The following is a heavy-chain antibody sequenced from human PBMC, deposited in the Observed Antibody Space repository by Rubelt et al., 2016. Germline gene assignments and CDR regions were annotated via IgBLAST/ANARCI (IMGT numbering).Heavy chain of an antibody. Sequence: EVQLVESGGGLVQPGGSLRLSCAASGFTFSSYAMSWVRQAPGKGLEWVSAISGSGGDKFHADSVTGRCTISRDNSKNTLYLQMNSLRAEDTAVYYGAKGNGVTCFFGLDYWGQGTLVAVSS. CDR1: GFTFSSYA. J-gene: IGHJ4*02. D-gene: IGHD2-8*01. V-gene: IGHV3-23*04. CDR2: ISGSGGDK. CDR3: AKGNGVTCFFGLDY.